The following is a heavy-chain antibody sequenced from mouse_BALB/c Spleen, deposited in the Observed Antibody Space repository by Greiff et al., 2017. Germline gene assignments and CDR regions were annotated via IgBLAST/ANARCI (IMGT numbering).Heavy chain of an antibody. V-gene: IGHV14-3*02. Sequence: VHVKQSGAELVKPGASVKLSCTASGFNIKDTYMHWVKQRPEQGLEWIGRIDPANGNTKYDPKFQGKATITADTSSNTAYLQLSSLTSEDTAVYYCARGAGSSFAYWGQGTLVTVSA. D-gene: IGHD1-1*01. CDR2: IDPANGNT. J-gene: IGHJ3*01. CDR3: ARGAGSSFAY. CDR1: GFNIKDTY.